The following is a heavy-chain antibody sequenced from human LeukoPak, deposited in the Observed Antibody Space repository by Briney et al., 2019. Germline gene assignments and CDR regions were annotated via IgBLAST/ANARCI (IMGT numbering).Heavy chain of an antibody. CDR3: TRGKPLVAAAGTDNFDY. D-gene: IGHD6-13*01. V-gene: IGHV3-74*01. Sequence: GGSLRLSCAASGFTFSSYWMHWVRLAPGKGLVWVSRLRGDGSATNYADSVKGRFAISRDNAKNTLYLQMNSLRTEHTAIYYCTRGKPLVAAAGTDNFDYWGQGTLVTVSS. CDR2: LRGDGSAT. J-gene: IGHJ4*02. CDR1: GFTFSSYW.